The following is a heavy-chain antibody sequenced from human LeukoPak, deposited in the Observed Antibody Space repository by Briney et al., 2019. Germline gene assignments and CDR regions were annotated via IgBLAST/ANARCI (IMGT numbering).Heavy chain of an antibody. CDR2: IVVGSGNT. J-gene: IGHJ4*02. Sequence: SVKVSCKASGFTFTSSAVQWVRQARGQRLEWIEWIVVGSGNTNYAQKFQERVTITRDMSTSTAYMELSSLRSEDTAVYYCAAVPYYDFWSGYYTCDYWGQGTLVTVSS. V-gene: IGHV1-58*01. CDR3: AAVPYYDFWSGYYTCDY. CDR1: GFTFTSSA. D-gene: IGHD3-3*01.